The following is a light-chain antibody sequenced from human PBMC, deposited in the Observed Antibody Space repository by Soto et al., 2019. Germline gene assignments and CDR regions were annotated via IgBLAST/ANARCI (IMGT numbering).Light chain of an antibody. CDR1: QSISSW. J-gene: IGKJ1*01. Sequence: DIQMSLSPSTLSASVGDRVTITCRASQSISSWLAWYQQKPGKAPKLLIYDASSLESGVPSRFSGSGSGTEFTLTSSSLQPDDFATHYCQQYNSYWTFGQGTK. CDR3: QQYNSYWT. V-gene: IGKV1-5*01. CDR2: DAS.